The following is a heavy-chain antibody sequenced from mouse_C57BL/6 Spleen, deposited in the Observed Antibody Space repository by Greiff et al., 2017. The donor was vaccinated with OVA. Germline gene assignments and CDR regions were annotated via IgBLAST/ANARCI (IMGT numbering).Heavy chain of an antibody. CDR2: IDPETGGT. Sequence: VQGVESGAELVRPGASVTLSCKASGYTFTDYEMHWVKQTPVHGLEWIGAIDPETGGTAYNQKFKGKAILTADKSSSTAYMELRSLTSEVSAVYYCTRANSWYFEVWGTGTTVTVSS. J-gene: IGHJ1*03. CDR3: TRANSWYFEV. CDR1: GYTFTDYE. V-gene: IGHV1-15*01.